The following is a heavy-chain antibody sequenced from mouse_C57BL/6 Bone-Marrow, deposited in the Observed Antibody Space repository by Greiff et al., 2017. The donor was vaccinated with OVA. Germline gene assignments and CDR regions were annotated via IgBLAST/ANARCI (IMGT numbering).Heavy chain of an antibody. J-gene: IGHJ3*01. Sequence: VKVVESGPGLVAPSHSLSITCTVLGFSLTSYGVHWVRQPPGKGLEWLVVIWSDGSTTYNSALKSRLSISKDNSKSQVFLKMNSLQTDDTAMYYCARHKRGYYGPWFAYWGQGTLVTVSA. CDR2: IWSDGST. D-gene: IGHD1-2*01. V-gene: IGHV2-6-1*01. CDR1: GFSLTSYG. CDR3: ARHKRGYYGPWFAY.